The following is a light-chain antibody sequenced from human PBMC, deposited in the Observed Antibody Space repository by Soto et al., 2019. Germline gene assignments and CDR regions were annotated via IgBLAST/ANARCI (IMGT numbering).Light chain of an antibody. V-gene: IGLV1-44*01. CDR2: SDD. CDR3: AACDDIVNSVA. Sequence: QSVLPQPPSASGTPEQRVTISCSGSNSNVGTNPVNWYQQHPGTAPKLLISSDDQRPSGVPDRFSASKSGTSASLAISGLQSEDEGDYYCAACDDIVNSVAFGGGTKLAV. CDR1: NSNVGTNP. J-gene: IGLJ2*01.